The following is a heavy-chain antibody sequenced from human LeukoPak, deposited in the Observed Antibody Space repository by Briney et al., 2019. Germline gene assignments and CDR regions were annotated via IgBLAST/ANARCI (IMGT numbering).Heavy chain of an antibody. CDR2: IYYSGST. J-gene: IGHJ4*02. D-gene: IGHD5-18*01. CDR1: GGSFSGYY. V-gene: IGHV4-59*01. CDR3: ARFSYWGRDTAMDGFDY. Sequence: SETLSLTCAVYGGSFSGYYWSWIRQPPGKGLEWIGYIYYSGSTNYNPSLKSRVTISVDTSKNQFSLKLSSVTAADTAVYYCARFSYWGRDTAMDGFDYWGQGTLVTVSS.